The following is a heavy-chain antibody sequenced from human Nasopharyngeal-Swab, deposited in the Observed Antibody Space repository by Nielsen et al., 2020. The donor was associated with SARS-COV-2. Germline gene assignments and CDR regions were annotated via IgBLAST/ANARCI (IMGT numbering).Heavy chain of an antibody. D-gene: IGHD1-26*01. CDR1: GYSFTSYW. CDR3: SRGNYNPDY. J-gene: IGHJ4*02. CDR2: IYPGDTDN. V-gene: IGHV5-51*01. Sequence: GESLKISCKGSGYSFTSYWLGWVRQMPGKGLEWMGVIYPGDTDNRYSPSFQGQVTISADKSISTAYLQWSSLKASDTAMYYCSRGNYNPDYWGQGTLVTVSS.